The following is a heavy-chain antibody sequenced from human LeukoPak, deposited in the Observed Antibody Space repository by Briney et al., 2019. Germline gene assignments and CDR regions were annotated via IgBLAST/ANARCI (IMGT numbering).Heavy chain of an antibody. D-gene: IGHD1-7*01. Sequence: GGSLRLSCAASGFTFNTYSMNWDRQAPGKGLEWVAIISRTSESIFYADSLKGRFTISRDNAKNSLYLQMNGLRAEDTAAYYCARGATDTTRWFDPWGQGTLVIVSS. V-gene: IGHV3-21*01. CDR3: ARGATDTTRWFDP. CDR2: ISRTSESI. CDR1: GFTFNTYS. J-gene: IGHJ5*02.